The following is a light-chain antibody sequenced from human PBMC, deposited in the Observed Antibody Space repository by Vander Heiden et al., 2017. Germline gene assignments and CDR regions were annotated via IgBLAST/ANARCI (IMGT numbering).Light chain of an antibody. J-gene: IGLJ1*01. CDR2: DVR. Sequence: QSALTQPRSVSGSPGQSVTISCTGTSSDVGGYNFVSWYQQHPGKAPKLMIYDVRKRPSGVPDRFSGSKSGNTASLTISGLQAEDEADYYCCSYAGTSYVFGTGTDVTVL. CDR3: CSYAGTSYV. CDR1: SSDVGGYNF. V-gene: IGLV2-11*01.